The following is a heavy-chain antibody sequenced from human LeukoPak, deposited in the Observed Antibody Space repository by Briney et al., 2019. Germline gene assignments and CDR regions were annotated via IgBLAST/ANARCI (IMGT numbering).Heavy chain of an antibody. Sequence: PGGSLRLSCAASGFIFSNYGMHWVRQAPGRGLEWVAFIQYNGTNKDYADSVMGRFTISRDNSKNTVSLQMNSLKPEDTALYYCVKDIRRGYNFGYDQFAYWGQGTLVTVSS. CDR1: GFIFSNYG. D-gene: IGHD5-18*01. CDR3: VKDIRRGYNFGYDQFAY. CDR2: IQYNGTNK. V-gene: IGHV3-30*02. J-gene: IGHJ4*02.